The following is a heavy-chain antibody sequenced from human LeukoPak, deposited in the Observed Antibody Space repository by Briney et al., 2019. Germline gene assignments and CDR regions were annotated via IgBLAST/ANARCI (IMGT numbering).Heavy chain of an antibody. V-gene: IGHV3-23*01. Sequence: GGSLRLSCAASGFTFTSYAMSWVRQAPGEGLEWVSVISGSGGTTYYADSVKGRFTISRDNSKNTLYLQMNSLTADDTAVYFCSKLRSSSSWYDAFDFWGQGTLVTVSS. D-gene: IGHD6-13*01. CDR3: SKLRSSSSWYDAFDF. CDR1: GFTFTSYA. J-gene: IGHJ4*02. CDR2: ISGSGGTT.